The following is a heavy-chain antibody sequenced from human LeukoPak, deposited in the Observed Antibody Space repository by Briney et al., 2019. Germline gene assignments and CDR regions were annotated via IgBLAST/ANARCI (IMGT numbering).Heavy chain of an antibody. D-gene: IGHD6-6*01. CDR2: INWNGGLI. CDR1: GFTFSDYY. V-gene: IGHV3-20*04. Sequence: GGSLRLSCAASGFTFSDYYMSWIRQAPGKGLGWVAAINWNGGLIDYADSVKGRFTISRDNAKNSLYLQMDSLRAEDTALYYCARSNPLAARYYMDVWGKGTTATVSS. J-gene: IGHJ6*03. CDR3: ARSNPLAARYYMDV.